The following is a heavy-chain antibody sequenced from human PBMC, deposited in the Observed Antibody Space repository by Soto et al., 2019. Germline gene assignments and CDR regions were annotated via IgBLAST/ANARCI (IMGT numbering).Heavy chain of an antibody. CDR1: GASITGSSY. V-gene: IGHV4-4*07. CDR2: FSLSGTT. CDR3: ARGMTPLGAPAWYYFDS. D-gene: IGHD2-15*01. J-gene: IGHJ4*02. Sequence: SETLSLICTVSGASITGSSYWSWIRQPAGKGLEWIGRFSLSGTTNYNPSLRGRVTMSADVSKNQFSLRLTSVTAADTALYYCARGMTPLGAPAWYYFDSRGKGTLVTVSS.